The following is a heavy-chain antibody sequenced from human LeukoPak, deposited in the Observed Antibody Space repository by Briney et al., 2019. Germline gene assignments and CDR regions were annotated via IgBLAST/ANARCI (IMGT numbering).Heavy chain of an antibody. D-gene: IGHD1-7*01. J-gene: IGHJ6*02. V-gene: IGHV5-51*01. Sequence: GESLKISCKGSGYSFSSSWIGWVRQMPGKGLERMGIIFPGDSDARYSPAFQGQVTISADRSISTVHLQWSRLKASDTAIYYCARLRGTSKTYYYDGLDVWGQGTTVTVSS. CDR1: GYSFSSSW. CDR3: ARLRGTSKTYYYDGLDV. CDR2: IFPGDSDA.